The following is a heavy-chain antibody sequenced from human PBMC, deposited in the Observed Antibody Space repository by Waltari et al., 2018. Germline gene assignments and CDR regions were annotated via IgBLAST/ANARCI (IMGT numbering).Heavy chain of an antibody. CDR2: IIPIFGTT. J-gene: IGHJ6*03. V-gene: IGHV1-69*01. Sequence: QVQLVQSGAEVKKPGSSVKVSCKASGGTFSNYAISWVRQAPGQGLEWMGGIIPIFGTTNYAQKFQGRVTITADESTSTAYRELSSLRSEDTAVYYCARDLGRGSSPDYYYYMDVWGKGTTVTVSS. D-gene: IGHD6-6*01. CDR3: ARDLGRGSSPDYYYYMDV. CDR1: GGTFSNYA.